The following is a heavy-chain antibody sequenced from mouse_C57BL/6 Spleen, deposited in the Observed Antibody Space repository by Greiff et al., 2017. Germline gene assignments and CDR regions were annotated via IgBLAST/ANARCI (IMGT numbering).Heavy chain of an antibody. Sequence: QVQLQQSGAELVRPGPSVKVSCKASGYAFTNYLIEWVKQRPGQGLEWIGVINPGSGGTNYNEKFKGKATLTADKSSSTAYMQLSSLTSEDSAVYFCARENYYGSTYGYAMDYWGQGTSVTVSS. J-gene: IGHJ4*01. V-gene: IGHV1-54*01. D-gene: IGHD1-1*01. CDR3: ARENYYGSTYGYAMDY. CDR2: INPGSGGT. CDR1: GYAFTNYL.